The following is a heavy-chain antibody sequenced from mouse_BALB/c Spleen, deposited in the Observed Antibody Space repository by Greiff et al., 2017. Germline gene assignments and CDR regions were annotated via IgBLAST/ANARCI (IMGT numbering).Heavy chain of an antibody. CDR2: IWWDDVK. Sequence: QVTLKVSGPGILQPSQTLCLTCSFSGFSLSTSGWGVSWIRQPSGKGLEWLAHIWWDDVKRYNPALKSRLTISKDTSSSQVFLKIASVDTADTATYYCARRGDYVTGADYDMDYWGQGTSVTVSS. CDR1: GFSLSTSGWG. D-gene: IGHD1-1*01. CDR3: ARRGDYVTGADYDMDY. V-gene: IGHV8-12*01. J-gene: IGHJ4*01.